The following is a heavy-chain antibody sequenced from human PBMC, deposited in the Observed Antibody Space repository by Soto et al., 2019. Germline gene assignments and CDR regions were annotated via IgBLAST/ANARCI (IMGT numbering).Heavy chain of an antibody. CDR2: ISSSSSYI. CDR1: GFTFSSYT. CDR3: ARDRDIAAAPLFDY. V-gene: IGHV3-21*01. D-gene: IGHD6-13*01. Sequence: PGGSLRLSCAASGFTFSSYTMNWVRQAPGKGLEWVSSISSSSSYIYYADSVKGRFTISRDNAKNSLYLQMNSLRAEDTAVYYCARDRDIAAAPLFDYWGQGTLVTVSS. J-gene: IGHJ4*02.